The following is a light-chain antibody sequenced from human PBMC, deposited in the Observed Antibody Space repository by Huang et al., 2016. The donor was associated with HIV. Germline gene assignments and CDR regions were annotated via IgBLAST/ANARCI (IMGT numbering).Light chain of an antibody. CDR2: GAS. CDR3: QHYNNWPPWT. J-gene: IGKJ1*01. CDR1: AGVSNN. V-gene: IGKV3D-15*01. Sequence: IVMTPSPVTLSVSPGERATPSCRASAGVSNNVAWYQQRPGQTPRLLIHGASTRHAGVPAKFGGRGSGTEFTLTITNLQPEDSAVYYCQHYNNWPPWTFGPGTQVEI.